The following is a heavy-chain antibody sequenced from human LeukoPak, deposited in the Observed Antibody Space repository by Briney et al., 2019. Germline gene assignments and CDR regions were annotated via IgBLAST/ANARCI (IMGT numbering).Heavy chain of an antibody. CDR3: AREREASGYSYGYVTPMDV. D-gene: IGHD5-18*01. V-gene: IGHV3-9*01. CDR1: GFTFDDYA. Sequence: GGSLRLSCAASGFTFDDYAMHWVRQAPGKGLEWVSGISWNSGSIGYADSVKGRFTISRDNAKNSLYLQMNSLRAEDTAVYYCAREREASGYSYGYVTPMDVWGKGTTVTVSS. CDR2: ISWNSGSI. J-gene: IGHJ6*03.